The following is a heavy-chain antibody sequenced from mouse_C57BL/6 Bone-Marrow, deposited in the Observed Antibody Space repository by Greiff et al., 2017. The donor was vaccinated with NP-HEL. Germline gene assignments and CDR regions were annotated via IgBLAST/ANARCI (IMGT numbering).Heavy chain of an antibody. V-gene: IGHV10-1*01. CDR1: GFSFNTYA. J-gene: IGHJ3*01. CDR3: VSLYSLAY. Sequence: EVKLMESGGGLVQPKGSLKLSCAASGFSFNTYAMNWVRQAPGKGLEWVARIRSKSNNYATYYADSVKDRFTISRDDSESMLYLHMNNLKTEDTAMYYCVSLYSLAYWGQGTLVTVSA. D-gene: IGHD2-1*01. CDR2: IRSKSNNYAT.